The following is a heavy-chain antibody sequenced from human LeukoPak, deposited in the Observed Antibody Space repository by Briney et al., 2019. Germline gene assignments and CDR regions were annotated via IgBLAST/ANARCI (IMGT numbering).Heavy chain of an antibody. CDR3: ASLTTVTTGGWFDP. V-gene: IGHV4-31*02. D-gene: IGHD4-17*01. J-gene: IGHJ5*02. CDR2: IYYSGST. CDR1: GFTFSAYS. Sequence: LRLSCAASGFTFSAYSMNWVRQAPGKGLEWIGYIYYSGSTYYNPSLKSRVTISVDTSKNQFSLKLSSVTAADTAVYYCASLTTVTTGGWFDPWGQGTLVTVSS.